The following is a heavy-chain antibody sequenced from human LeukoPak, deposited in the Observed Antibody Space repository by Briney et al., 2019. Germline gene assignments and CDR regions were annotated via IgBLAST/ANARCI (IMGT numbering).Heavy chain of an antibody. Sequence: GASVKVSCKASGGTFSSYAISWVRQAPGQGLEWMGGIIPIFGTANYAQKFQGRVTITADESTSTAYMELSSLRSEDTAVYYCARGGDSSSSDYFDYWGQGTLVTVSS. CDR2: IIPIFGTA. J-gene: IGHJ4*02. V-gene: IGHV1-69*13. D-gene: IGHD6-6*01. CDR1: GGTFSSYA. CDR3: ARGGDSSSSDYFDY.